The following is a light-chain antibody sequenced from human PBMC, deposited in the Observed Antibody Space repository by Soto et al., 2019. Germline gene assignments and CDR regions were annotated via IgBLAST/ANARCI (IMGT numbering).Light chain of an antibody. J-gene: IGLJ2*01. Sequence: QSVLTQPPSVSGAPGQRVTISCTGSSSNIGAGYDVHWYQHLPGTAPKLLIYGNSNRPSGVPDRFSGSKSGTSASLAITGLQAEDEADYYCHSYDSSLSGSVFGGGTKLIVL. CDR2: GNS. CDR3: HSYDSSLSGSV. CDR1: SSNIGAGYD. V-gene: IGLV1-40*01.